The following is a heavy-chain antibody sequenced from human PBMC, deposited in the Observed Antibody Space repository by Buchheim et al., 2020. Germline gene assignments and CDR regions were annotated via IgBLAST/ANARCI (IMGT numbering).Heavy chain of an antibody. V-gene: IGHV3-48*01. J-gene: IGHJ5*02. CDR3: ASATGVGVFPPGCFDA. D-gene: IGHD1-26*01. CDR1: GFSFRSHS. CDR2: IRKSSSPI. Sequence: EVQLVESGGGLVQPGGSLRLSCAASGFSFRSHSMNWVRHAPGKGLEWVSYIRKSSSPIYSADSVKGRFTISRDNAKNSLYLQRSSLRAEDTAVYYWASATGVGVFPPGCFDAWGQGTL.